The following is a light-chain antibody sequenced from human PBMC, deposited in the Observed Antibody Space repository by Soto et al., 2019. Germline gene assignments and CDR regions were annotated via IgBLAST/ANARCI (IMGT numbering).Light chain of an antibody. V-gene: IGLV2-14*01. CDR2: DVS. J-gene: IGLJ3*02. CDR1: SSDVGGYSY. Sequence: QSALTQPASVSGSPGQSITISCTGTSSDVGGYSYVSWYQQLPGKAPKLMIYDVSDRPSGVSNRFSGSKSGNTASLTISGLQAEDEADYYCQSYDSSLTGLMFGGGTKVTVL. CDR3: QSYDSSLTGLM.